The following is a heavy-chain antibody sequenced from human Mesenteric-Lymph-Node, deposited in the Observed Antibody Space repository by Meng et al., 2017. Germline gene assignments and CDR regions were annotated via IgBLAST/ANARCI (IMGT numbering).Heavy chain of an antibody. CDR1: GLIFSKSG. J-gene: IGHJ5*01. CDR2: IWSDGSSK. D-gene: IGHD3-10*01. Sequence: GESLKISCAASGLIFSKSGMHWVRQAPGKGLEWVAFIWSDGSSKYYTDSVKGRFTISRDNSKNTLSLQMDSLRVEDTAVYYCARDKGVTCLDTWGQGTLVTVSS. CDR3: ARDKGVTCLDT. V-gene: IGHV3-30*02.